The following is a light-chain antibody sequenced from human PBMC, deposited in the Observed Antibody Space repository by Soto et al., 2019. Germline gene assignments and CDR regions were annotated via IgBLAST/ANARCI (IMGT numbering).Light chain of an antibody. V-gene: IGKV3-20*01. Sequence: EIVLTQSPGTLSLSPGERATLSCRASQTVSSNYLVWYQQKPGQAPRLLIHGASSRATGIPDRFSGRGSGTDFTLTISRLEPEDFAVYYCQQYGSSPPWPFGQGTKVEIK. CDR3: QQYGSSPPWP. J-gene: IGKJ1*01. CDR1: QTVSSNY. CDR2: GAS.